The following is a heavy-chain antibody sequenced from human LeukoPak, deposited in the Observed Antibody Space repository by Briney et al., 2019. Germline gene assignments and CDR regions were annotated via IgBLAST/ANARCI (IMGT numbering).Heavy chain of an antibody. V-gene: IGHV3-21*01. J-gene: IGHJ3*02. CDR2: ISSSSSYI. CDR3: ARIHSNYPFDI. D-gene: IGHD4-11*01. Sequence: PGGSLRLSCAASGFTFSSYSMNWVRQAPGKGLEWVSSISSSSSYIYYADSVKGRLTISRDNAKNSLYLQMNSLRAEDTAVYYCARIHSNYPFDIWGQGTMVTVSS. CDR1: GFTFSSYS.